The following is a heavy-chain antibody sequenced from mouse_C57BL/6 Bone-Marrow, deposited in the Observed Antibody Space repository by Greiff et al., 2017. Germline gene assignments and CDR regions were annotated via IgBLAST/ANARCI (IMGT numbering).Heavy chain of an antibody. Sequence: QVQLQQPGAELVKPGASVKLSCKASGYTFTSYWMHWVKQRPGQGLEWIGMIHPNSGSTNYNEKFKSKATLTVDKSSSTAYMQLSSLTSADSAVYYCAYDDDWAMDYWGQGTSVTVSS. CDR3: AYDDDWAMDY. V-gene: IGHV1-64*01. D-gene: IGHD2-4*01. CDR2: IHPNSGST. J-gene: IGHJ4*01. CDR1: GYTFTSYW.